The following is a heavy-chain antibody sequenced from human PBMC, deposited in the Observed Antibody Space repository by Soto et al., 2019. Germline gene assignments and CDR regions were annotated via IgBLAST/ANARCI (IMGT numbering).Heavy chain of an antibody. Sequence: GGSLRLSCAASGFTFSSYSMNWVRQAPGKGLEWVSSISSSSSYIYYADSVKGRFTISRDNAKNSLYLQMNSLRAEDTAVYYCAREPEYSSGWYPPGLAAGMDVWGQGTTVTVSS. CDR3: AREPEYSSGWYPPGLAAGMDV. CDR2: ISSSSSYI. J-gene: IGHJ6*02. V-gene: IGHV3-21*01. D-gene: IGHD6-19*01. CDR1: GFTFSSYS.